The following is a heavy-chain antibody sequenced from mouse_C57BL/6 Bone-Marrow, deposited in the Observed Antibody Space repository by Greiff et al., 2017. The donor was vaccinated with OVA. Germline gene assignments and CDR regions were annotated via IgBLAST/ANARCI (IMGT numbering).Heavy chain of an antibody. D-gene: IGHD2-1*01. J-gene: IGHJ2*01. CDR1: GFNIKDYY. V-gene: IGHV14-4*01. Sequence: EVQLQQSGAELVRPGASVKLSCTASGFNIKDYYMHWVKQRPEQGLEWIGWIDPENGDTEYASKFQGKATITADTSSNTAYLQLSSLTSEDTAVYYCTSYGNYGGYFDYWGQGTTLTVSS. CDR3: TSYGNYGGYFDY. CDR2: IDPENGDT.